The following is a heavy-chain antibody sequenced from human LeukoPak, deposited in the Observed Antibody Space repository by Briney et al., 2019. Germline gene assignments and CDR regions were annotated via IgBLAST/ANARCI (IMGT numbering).Heavy chain of an antibody. CDR3: ARGDSSGWYIPYYYYMDV. D-gene: IGHD6-19*01. Sequence: SETLSLTCTVSGGSISSYYWSWIRQPPGKGLEWIGYIYYSGSTNYNPSLKRRVTISVDTSKNQFSLKPSSVTAADTAVYYCARGDSSGWYIPYYYYMDVWGKGTTVTVSS. CDR2: IYYSGST. CDR1: GGSISSYY. V-gene: IGHV4-59*01. J-gene: IGHJ6*03.